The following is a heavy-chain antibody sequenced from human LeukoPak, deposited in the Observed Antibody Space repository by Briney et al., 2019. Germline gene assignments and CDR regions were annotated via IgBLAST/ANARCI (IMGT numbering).Heavy chain of an antibody. V-gene: IGHV1-18*01. Sequence: GASVKVSCKASGFTFTSYGISWVRQAPGQGLEWMGWISAYNGYTHYAQKLQGRVTMTTDTSTSTAYMELRSLRSDDTAVYYCARSFYYDSSGDQDYYMDVWGKGTAVTVSS. CDR2: ISAYNGYT. CDR1: GFTFTSYG. J-gene: IGHJ6*03. CDR3: ARSFYYDSSGDQDYYMDV. D-gene: IGHD3-22*01.